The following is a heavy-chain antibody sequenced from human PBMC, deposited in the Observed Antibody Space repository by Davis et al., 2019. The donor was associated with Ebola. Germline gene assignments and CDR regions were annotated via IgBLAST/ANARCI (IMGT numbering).Heavy chain of an antibody. V-gene: IGHV3-23*01. CDR3: AKDQEDIVLMVYASWGMDV. J-gene: IGHJ6*02. CDR1: EFTFSNYP. D-gene: IGHD2-8*01. CDR2: ISGSGGST. Sequence: GESLKISCVGSEFTFSNYPMHWVRQAPGKGLEWVSAISGSGGSTYYADSVKGRFTISRDNSKNTLYLQMNSLRAEDTAVYYCAKDQEDIVLMVYASWGMDVWGQGTTVTVSS.